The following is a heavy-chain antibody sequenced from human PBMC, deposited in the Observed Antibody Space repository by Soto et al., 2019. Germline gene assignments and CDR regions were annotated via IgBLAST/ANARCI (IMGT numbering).Heavy chain of an antibody. Sequence: QITLKESGPTLVKPTQTLTLTCTFSGFSLSTSGVGVGWIRQPPGKALEWLALIYWDDDKRHSPSLKSRLTITKDTSKNQVVLTMTNMDPVDTATYYCAHDYGYYDSSGYYSTRYFDYWGQGTLVTVSS. CDR3: AHDYGYYDSSGYYSTRYFDY. D-gene: IGHD3-22*01. V-gene: IGHV2-5*02. CDR2: IYWDDDK. J-gene: IGHJ4*02. CDR1: GFSLSTSGVG.